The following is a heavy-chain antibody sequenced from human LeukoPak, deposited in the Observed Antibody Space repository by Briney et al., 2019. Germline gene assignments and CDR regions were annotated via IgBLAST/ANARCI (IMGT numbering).Heavy chain of an antibody. Sequence: GGSLRLSCAASGFTFSSYGMHWVRQAPGKGLEWVAVISYDGSNKYYADSVKGRFTISRDNSKNTLYLQMNSLRGEDTAVYYCAKDPKNIVLVGDVNHSLDNWFDPWGQGTLVTVSS. CDR3: AKDPKNIVLVGDVNHSLDNWFDP. J-gene: IGHJ5*02. CDR1: GFTFSSYG. CDR2: ISYDGSNK. D-gene: IGHD2-15*01. V-gene: IGHV3-30*18.